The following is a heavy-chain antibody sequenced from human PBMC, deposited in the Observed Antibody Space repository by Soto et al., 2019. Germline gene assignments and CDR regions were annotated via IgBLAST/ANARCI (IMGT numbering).Heavy chain of an antibody. CDR2: INPNSGGT. V-gene: IGHV1-2*02. D-gene: IGHD2-2*01. Sequence: AAVKVSCKASGYTFTGYYMHWVRQAPGQGLEWMGWINPNSGGTNYAQKFQGRVTMTRDTSISTAYMELSRLRSDDTAVYYCASVGPRYCSSTSCHQFDYWGQGTLVTVYS. J-gene: IGHJ4*02. CDR1: GYTFTGYY. CDR3: ASVGPRYCSSTSCHQFDY.